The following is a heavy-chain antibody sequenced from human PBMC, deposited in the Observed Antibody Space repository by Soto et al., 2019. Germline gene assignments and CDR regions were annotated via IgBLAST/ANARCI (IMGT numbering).Heavy chain of an antibody. V-gene: IGHV3-49*03. J-gene: IGHJ4*02. CDR1: GFTFGDYA. CDR3: TRDRGWGSGWS. D-gene: IGHD6-19*01. Sequence: GGSLRLSCTASGFTFGDYAMSWFRQAPGKGLEWVGFIRSKAYGGTTEYAASVKGRLTISRDDSKSIAYLQMNSLKTEDTAVYYCTRDRGWGSGWSWGQGTLVTVSS. CDR2: IRSKAYGGTT.